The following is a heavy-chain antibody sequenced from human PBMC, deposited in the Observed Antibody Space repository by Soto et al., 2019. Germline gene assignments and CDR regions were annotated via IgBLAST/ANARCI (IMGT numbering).Heavy chain of an antibody. Sequence: ASVKVSCKASGFTFTSSAVQWVRQARGQRLEWIGWIVVGSGNTNYAQKFQERVTITRDMSTSTAYMELSSLRSEDTAVYYCAADTVVVTAIHDYYYGMDVWGQGTTVTVSS. J-gene: IGHJ6*02. CDR3: AADTVVVTAIHDYYYGMDV. D-gene: IGHD2-21*02. V-gene: IGHV1-58*01. CDR1: GFTFTSSA. CDR2: IVVGSGNT.